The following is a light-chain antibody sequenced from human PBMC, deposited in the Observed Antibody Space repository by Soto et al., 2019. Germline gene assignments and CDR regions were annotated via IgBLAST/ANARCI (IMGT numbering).Light chain of an antibody. V-gene: IGKV1-5*03. Sequence: DIQMTQPPSTLSAFVGDRVTMTCRASQCISSLLSWYQQKPGKAPKLRIYRASALQSGVPSRFSGSGSGTEFTLTIDSLQPDDFATFYCQQYSTYPLTFGGGTKVDIK. CDR2: RAS. J-gene: IGKJ4*01. CDR1: QCISSL. CDR3: QQYSTYPLT.